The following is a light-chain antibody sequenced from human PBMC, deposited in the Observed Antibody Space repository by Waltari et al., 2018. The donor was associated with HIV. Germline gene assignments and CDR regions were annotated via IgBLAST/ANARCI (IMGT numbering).Light chain of an antibody. CDR1: SGDVGGYNF. J-gene: IGLJ2*01. CDR2: NVS. CDR3: SSYTSSGPRYVL. Sequence: SALTQPASVSGSPGTSIPISCSGTSGDVGGYNFVSWYQKHPGKAPKLIIFNVSSRPSGVSIRFSGSRSANTASLTISGLQVEDEADYFCSSYTSSGPRYVLFGGGTRLTVL. V-gene: IGLV2-14*03.